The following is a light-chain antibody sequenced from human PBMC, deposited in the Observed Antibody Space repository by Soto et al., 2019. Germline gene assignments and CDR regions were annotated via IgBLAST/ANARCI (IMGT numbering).Light chain of an antibody. Sequence: QSVLTQPPSVSGAPGQRVTISCTGSSSNIGAGYDVHWYQQLPGTAPKLLIYDNSNRPSGVPDRFSGSKSGTSASLAITGLQAEDEADYYCQSYDSSLSGWEVFGTGTKLTV. J-gene: IGLJ1*01. CDR2: DNS. CDR1: SSNIGAGYD. CDR3: QSYDSSLSGWEV. V-gene: IGLV1-40*01.